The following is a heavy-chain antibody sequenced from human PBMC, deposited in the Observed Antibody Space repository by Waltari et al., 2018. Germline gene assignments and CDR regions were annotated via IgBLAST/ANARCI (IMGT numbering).Heavy chain of an antibody. CDR3: AREGFYGDYEGGFRY. J-gene: IGHJ4*02. V-gene: IGHV4-38-2*02. Sequence: QVQLQESGPGLVKPSETLSLTCAVSGYSISSGYYLGWIRQPPGKGLDWIGSIYHSGSNYDHPGPKSRVTISVDTARNQCSLRLSSVTAGDTAVYYCAREGFYGDYEGGFRYWGQGTLVTGSS. D-gene: IGHD4-17*01. CDR1: GYSISSGYY. CDR2: IYHSGSN.